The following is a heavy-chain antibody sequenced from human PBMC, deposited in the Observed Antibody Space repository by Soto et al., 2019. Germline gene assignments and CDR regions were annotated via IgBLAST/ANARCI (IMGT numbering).Heavy chain of an antibody. J-gene: IGHJ6*02. CDR2: IIPIFGTA. CDR3: ARDSPYCTNGVCFNYYYYGMDV. Sequence: ASVKVSCKASGGTFSSYAISWVRQAPGQGLEWMGGIIPIFGTANYAQKFQGRVTITADESTSTAYMELSGLRSEDTAVYYCARDSPYCTNGVCFNYYYYGMDVGGQGTTVTVSS. D-gene: IGHD2-8*01. CDR1: GGTFSSYA. V-gene: IGHV1-69*13.